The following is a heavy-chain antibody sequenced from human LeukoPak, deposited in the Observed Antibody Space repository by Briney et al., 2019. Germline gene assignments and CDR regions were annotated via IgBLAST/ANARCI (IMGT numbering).Heavy chain of an antibody. CDR1: GFIFSSYW. V-gene: IGHV3-7*03. Sequence: GGSLRLSCAASGFIFSSYWMSWVRQAPGKGLEWVANIKQDGSEKYYVDSVKGRFTISRDNAKNSLYLQMNSLRAEDTAVYYCARGEYQLPGDSWGQGTLVTVSS. CDR3: ARGEYQLPGDS. CDR2: IKQDGSEK. J-gene: IGHJ4*02. D-gene: IGHD2-2*01.